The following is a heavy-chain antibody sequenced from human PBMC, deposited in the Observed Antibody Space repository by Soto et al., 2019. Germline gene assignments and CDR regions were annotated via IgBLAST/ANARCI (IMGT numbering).Heavy chain of an antibody. J-gene: IGHJ4*02. V-gene: IGHV4-38-2*01. CDR1: GYSLTSGYY. D-gene: IGHD6-19*01. Sequence: QVQLQESGPGLVKPSETLSLTCAVSGYSLTSGYYCGWIRQPPGKGLEWIGSIYHSGDTYYNPSLKSRVTISVDTSKNHFSLKLTSVTAEDTAVYYCARARKVVAGTIVDYWGQGTLVTVSS. CDR3: ARARKVVAGTIVDY. CDR2: IYHSGDT.